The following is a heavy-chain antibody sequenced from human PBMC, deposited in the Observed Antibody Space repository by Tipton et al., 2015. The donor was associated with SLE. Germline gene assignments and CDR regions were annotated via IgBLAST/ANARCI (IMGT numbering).Heavy chain of an antibody. CDR3: ARGPLYYDFWSNLDV. CDR2: IYYDGSTE. CDR1: GFTFSNYG. J-gene: IGHJ6*03. V-gene: IGHV3-33*01. Sequence: SLRLSCAASGFTFSNYGMHWVRQAPGKGLEWVAIIYYDGSTEYFVESVKGRFTISRDNAKNTLFLQMNSLRAEDTAVYYCARGPLYYDFWSNLDVWGKGTTVTVSS. D-gene: IGHD3-3*01.